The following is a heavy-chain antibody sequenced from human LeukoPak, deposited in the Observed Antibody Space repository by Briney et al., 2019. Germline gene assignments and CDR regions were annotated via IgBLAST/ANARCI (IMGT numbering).Heavy chain of an antibody. V-gene: IGHV4-61*05. D-gene: IGHD2-15*01. CDR3: ARSGYCSGGTCYATGLFDY. Sequence: SETLSLTCTVSGGSISSSSSYWGWLRQPPGKGLEWIGYIYYSGSPTYNPSLKSRVTISVDTSKNQFSLKLTSVTAADTAVYYCARSGYCSGGTCYATGLFDYWGQGTLVTVSS. CDR1: GGSISSSSSY. J-gene: IGHJ4*02. CDR2: IYYSGSP.